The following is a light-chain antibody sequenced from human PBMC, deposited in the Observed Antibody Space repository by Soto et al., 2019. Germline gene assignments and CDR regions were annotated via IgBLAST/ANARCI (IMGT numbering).Light chain of an antibody. J-gene: IGKJ5*01. CDR2: DAS. CDR3: QQYDNLPT. CDR1: QDISNY. V-gene: IGKV1-33*01. Sequence: DIQMTQSPSSLSASVGDRVTITCQASQDISNYLNWYQHKVGKAPKLLIYDASNLETGVPSRFSGSGSGTDFTFTISNLQPEDIATYYCQQYDNLPTFGQGTRLEIK.